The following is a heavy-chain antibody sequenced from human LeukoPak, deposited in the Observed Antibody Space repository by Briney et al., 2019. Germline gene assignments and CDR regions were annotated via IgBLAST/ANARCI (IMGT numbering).Heavy chain of an antibody. V-gene: IGHV3-13*01. Sequence: GGSLRLSCAASGFTFSSYDMHWVRQSTGKGLEWVSAIGTAGDTYYSDSVKGRFTISRENARYSLYLQMNSLRAGDTAVYYCARHVDYYGMDVRGQGTTVTVSS. CDR1: GFTFSSYD. CDR2: IGTAGDT. D-gene: IGHD5-12*01. J-gene: IGHJ6*02. CDR3: ARHVDYYGMDV.